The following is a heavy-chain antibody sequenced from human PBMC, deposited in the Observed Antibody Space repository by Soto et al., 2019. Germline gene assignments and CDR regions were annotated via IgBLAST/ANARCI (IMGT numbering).Heavy chain of an antibody. CDR3: AKGPAIVLVPAAMNYYYGMDV. J-gene: IGHJ6*02. V-gene: IGHV3-30*18. CDR2: ISDDGSNK. CDR1: GFAFSSYG. D-gene: IGHD2-2*01. Sequence: GGSLRLSCAASGFAFSSYGMHWVRQAPGKGLEWVAVISDDGSNKYYADSVKGRFTISRDNSKNTLYLQMNSLRAEDTAVYYCAKGPAIVLVPAAMNYYYGMDVWGQGTTVTVSS.